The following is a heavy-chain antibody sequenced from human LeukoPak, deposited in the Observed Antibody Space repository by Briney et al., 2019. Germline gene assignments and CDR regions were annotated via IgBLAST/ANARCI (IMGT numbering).Heavy chain of an antibody. CDR3: ARFAYGSDYFPGHY. J-gene: IGHJ4*02. CDR2: IYPGDSKT. Sequence: GESLKISCKGFGFIFPNYWIGWVRQMPGKGLDWMGIIYPGDSKTRYSPSCHDQVTISVDKSINTAYLQWSSLKASDTAMYYCARFAYGSDYFPGHYWGQGTLVTVCS. V-gene: IGHV5-51*01. CDR1: GFIFPNYW. D-gene: IGHD3-22*01.